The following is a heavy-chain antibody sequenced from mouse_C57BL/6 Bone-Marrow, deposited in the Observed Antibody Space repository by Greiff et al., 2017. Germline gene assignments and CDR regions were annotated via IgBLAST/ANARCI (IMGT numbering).Heavy chain of an antibody. Sequence: QVQLKESGPGILQSSQTLSLTCSFSGFSLSTSGMGVSWIRQPSGKGLEWLAHIYWDDDKRYNPSLKSRLTISKDTSRNQVFLKITRVDTADTATYYCARVFITTVVATSPSYWYFDVWGTGTTVTVSS. J-gene: IGHJ1*03. V-gene: IGHV8-12*01. CDR2: IYWDDDK. CDR3: ARVFITTVVATSPSYWYFDV. CDR1: GFSLSTSGMG. D-gene: IGHD1-1*01.